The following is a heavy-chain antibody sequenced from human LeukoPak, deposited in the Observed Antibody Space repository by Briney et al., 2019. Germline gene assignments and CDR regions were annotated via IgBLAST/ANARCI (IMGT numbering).Heavy chain of an antibody. CDR3: AREPAAGSGNY. D-gene: IGHD3-10*01. J-gene: IGHJ4*02. CDR1: GASISSGGYY. CDR2: IYTSGST. V-gene: IGHV4-61*02. Sequence: SETLSLTCTVSGASISSGGYYWSWIRQPAGKGLEWIGRIYTSGSTNYDPSLKSRVTISLDTSKSQFSLKLNSVTAADTAMYYCAREPAAGSGNYWGQGTLVTVSS.